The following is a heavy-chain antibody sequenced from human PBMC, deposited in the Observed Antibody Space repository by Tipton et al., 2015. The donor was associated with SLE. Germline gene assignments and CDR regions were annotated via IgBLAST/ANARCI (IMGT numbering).Heavy chain of an antibody. D-gene: IGHD2-2*01. Sequence: SLRLSCAASGFTFDDYAMHWVRQAPGKGLEWVSGISWNSGSIGYADSVKGRFTISRDNAKNSLYLQMNSLRAEDTALYYRAKALIVVVPAVPDWYFDLWGRGTLVTVSS. V-gene: IGHV3-9*01. CDR1: GFTFDDYA. J-gene: IGHJ2*01. CDR2: ISWNSGSI. CDR3: AKALIVVVPAVPDWYFDL.